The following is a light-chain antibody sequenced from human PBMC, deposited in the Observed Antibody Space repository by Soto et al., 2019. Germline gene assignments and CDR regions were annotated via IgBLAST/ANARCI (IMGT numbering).Light chain of an antibody. CDR3: QQYDSYPFT. CDR1: QNINNW. Sequence: DIQMIQSPSTLSASVGDRVTITCRASQNINNWLAWYQQKPGKAPNLLINKASSLESGVPSRFSGSGSGTGFTLTISSLQPDDFATYYCQQYDSYPFTFGGGTKVEIK. CDR2: KAS. V-gene: IGKV1-5*03. J-gene: IGKJ4*01.